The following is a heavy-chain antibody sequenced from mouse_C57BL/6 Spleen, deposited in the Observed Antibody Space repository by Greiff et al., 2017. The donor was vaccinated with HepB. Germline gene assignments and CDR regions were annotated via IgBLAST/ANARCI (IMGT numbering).Heavy chain of an antibody. CDR1: GYTFTSYG. D-gene: IGHD1-1*01. CDR3: ARSVNYGSGDY. V-gene: IGHV1-81*01. J-gene: IGHJ2*01. Sequence: VQGVESGAELARPGASVKLSCKASGYTFTSYGISWVKQRTGQGLEWIGEIYPRSGNTYYNEKFKGKATLTADKSSSTAYMELRSLTSEDSAVYFCARSVNYGSGDYWGQGTTLTVSS. CDR2: IYPRSGNT.